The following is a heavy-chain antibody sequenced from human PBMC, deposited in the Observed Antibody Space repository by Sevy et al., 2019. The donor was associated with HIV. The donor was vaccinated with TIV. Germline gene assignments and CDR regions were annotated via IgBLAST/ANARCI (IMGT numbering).Heavy chain of an antibody. V-gene: IGHV3-9*01. Sequence: GGSLRLSCAASGYTFDDYAMHWVRQAPGKGLEWVSGISWNSGGIGYADSVKGRFSISRDNASNSLYLQMNSLRPEDTALYYCVKDMGNYFGSGADYWGPGTLVTVSS. CDR3: VKDMGNYFGSGADY. J-gene: IGHJ4*02. CDR1: GYTFDDYA. CDR2: ISWNSGGI. D-gene: IGHD3-10*01.